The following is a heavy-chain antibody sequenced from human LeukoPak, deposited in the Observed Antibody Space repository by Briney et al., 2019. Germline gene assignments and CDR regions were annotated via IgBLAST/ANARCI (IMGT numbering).Heavy chain of an antibody. V-gene: IGHV6-1*01. J-gene: IGHJ4*02. CDR2: TYYRSKWDN. CDR1: GDSVSNNRTA. CDR3: ARGSPGPTDY. D-gene: IGHD3-10*01. Sequence: SQTLSLTCAISGDSVSNNRTAWNWIRQSPSRGLEWPGRTYYRSKWDNDYAVSVKGRITINPDTTKNQFSLQLKSLTPEDTAVYYCARGSPGPTDYWGQGTLVTVSS.